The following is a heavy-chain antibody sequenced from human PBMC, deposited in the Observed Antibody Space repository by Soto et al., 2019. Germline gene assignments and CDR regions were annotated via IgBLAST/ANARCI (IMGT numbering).Heavy chain of an antibody. V-gene: IGHV3-48*03. CDR3: AREGPSYDFWSGYFPRNNWFDP. CDR1: GFSFSSYA. Sequence: GGSLRLSCAASGFSFSSYAMNWVRQAPGKGLEWVSGISGIGGTTYNADSVRGRFTISRDNAKNSLYLQMNSLRAEDTAVYYWAREGPSYDFWSGYFPRNNWFDPWGQGTLVTVSS. CDR2: ISGIGGTT. J-gene: IGHJ5*02. D-gene: IGHD3-3*01.